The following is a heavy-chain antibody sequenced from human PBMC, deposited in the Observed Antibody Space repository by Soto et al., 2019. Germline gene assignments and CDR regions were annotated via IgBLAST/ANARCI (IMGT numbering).Heavy chain of an antibody. CDR3: AKAGRVTMVRGVTPPDY. D-gene: IGHD3-10*01. J-gene: IGHJ4*02. CDR2: ISGSGGST. Sequence: GGSLRLSCAASGFTFSSYAMSWVRQAPEKGLEWVSAISGSGGSTYYADSVKGRFTISRDNSKNTLYLQMNSLRAEDTAVYYCAKAGRVTMVRGVTPPDYWGQGTLVTVSS. V-gene: IGHV3-23*01. CDR1: GFTFSSYA.